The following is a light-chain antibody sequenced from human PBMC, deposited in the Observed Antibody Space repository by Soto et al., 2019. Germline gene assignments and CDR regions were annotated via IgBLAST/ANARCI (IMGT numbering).Light chain of an antibody. J-gene: IGKJ3*01. CDR3: QNYDKAPVT. V-gene: IGKV1-27*01. CDR2: ASS. CDR1: EGISVC. Sequence: EIQMTQSPSALSASVGDSVNITCRASEGISVCLVGYQQRPRKAPNLLIYASSILQSGIPPPFSGTRSDTEFTLAISSLGPDDVATYYCQNYDKAPVTFGPGTKVDIK.